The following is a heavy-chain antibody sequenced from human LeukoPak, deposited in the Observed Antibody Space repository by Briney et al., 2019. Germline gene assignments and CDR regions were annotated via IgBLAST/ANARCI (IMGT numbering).Heavy chain of an antibody. CDR2: IKRDESEI. V-gene: IGHV3-7*04. CDR3: ARGSNSYPYCYDY. J-gene: IGHJ4*02. CDR1: GFSFSSYW. Sequence: PGGSLRLSCAASGFSFSSYWMSWVRQAPGKGLEWVTNIKRDESEIYYVDSVKGRFTVSRDNAKNSLYLQMNSLRVEDTAVYYCARGSNSYPYCYDYWGQEILVTVSS. D-gene: IGHD2-2*01.